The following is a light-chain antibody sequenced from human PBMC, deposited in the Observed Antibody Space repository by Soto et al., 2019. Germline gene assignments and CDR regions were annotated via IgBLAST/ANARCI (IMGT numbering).Light chain of an antibody. CDR1: QRIASA. Sequence: DIQLTQSPSTLSAYVGDRVTITCRASQRIASAVAWYQQRPGKSPNLLIYQASSLESGVPSRFSGSGSGADFTLTFTSLQSDDFATYFCLQYYDYPLTFGTGIKVEI. CDR2: QAS. CDR3: LQYYDYPLT. J-gene: IGKJ4*01. V-gene: IGKV1-5*03.